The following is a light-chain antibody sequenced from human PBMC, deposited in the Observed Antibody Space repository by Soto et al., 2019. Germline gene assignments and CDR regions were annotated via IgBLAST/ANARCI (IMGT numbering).Light chain of an antibody. V-gene: IGKV4-1*01. CDR3: HQYYSSQLT. Sequence: DIVMTQSPDSLAVSLGERATINCKSSQSVLYSSNNRNYLGWYQQKAGQPPKLLIYWASTRESGVPDRFSGSGSGTDFTLTISSLQAEDVAVYYCHQYYSSQLTFGGGTKVEIK. CDR1: QSVLYSSNNRNY. J-gene: IGKJ4*01. CDR2: WAS.